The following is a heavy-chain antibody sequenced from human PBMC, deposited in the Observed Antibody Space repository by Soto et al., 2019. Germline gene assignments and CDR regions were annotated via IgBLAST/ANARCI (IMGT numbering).Heavy chain of an antibody. Sequence: SVKVSCKASGGTFSSYAISWVRQAPGQGREWMGGIIPIFGTANYAQKFQGRVTITADESTSTAYMELSSLRSEDTAVYYCARTYYDILTGDLVWGQGTLVTVSS. CDR1: GGTFSSYA. CDR2: IIPIFGTA. CDR3: ARTYYDILTGDLV. D-gene: IGHD3-9*01. J-gene: IGHJ4*02. V-gene: IGHV1-69*13.